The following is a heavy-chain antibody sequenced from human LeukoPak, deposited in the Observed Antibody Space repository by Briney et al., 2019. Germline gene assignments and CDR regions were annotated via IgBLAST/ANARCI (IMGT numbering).Heavy chain of an antibody. J-gene: IGHJ4*02. D-gene: IGHD3-10*01. V-gene: IGHV1-2*06. CDR1: GYTFTGYY. CDR3: AGESGFGELSEGSDY. Sequence: ASVKVSCKASGYTFTGYYMHWVRQAPGQGLEWMGRINPNSGGTNYAQKFQGRVTITRDTSISTAYMELSRLRSDDTAVYYCAGESGFGELSEGSDYWGQGTLVTVSS. CDR2: INPNSGGT.